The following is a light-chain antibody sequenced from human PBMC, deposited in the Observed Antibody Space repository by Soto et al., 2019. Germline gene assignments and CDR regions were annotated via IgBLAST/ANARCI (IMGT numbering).Light chain of an antibody. CDR1: QSVNGW. CDR3: QHYNSNPWT. Sequence: DIQMTQSPSTLSASVGDRVTITCRASQSVNGWLAWYQQKPGKAPKLLIYAASNLESGVPSRFSGSGSASEFTLTISSLQPDDYATYYCQHYNSNPWTFGQGNKVEV. CDR2: AAS. V-gene: IGKV1-5*01. J-gene: IGKJ1*01.